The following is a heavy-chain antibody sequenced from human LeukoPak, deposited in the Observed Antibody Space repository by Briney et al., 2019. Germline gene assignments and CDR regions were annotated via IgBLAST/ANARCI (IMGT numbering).Heavy chain of an antibody. CDR1: GGTFSSYA. D-gene: IGHD6-13*01. CDR2: IIPIFGTA. Sequence: SVKVSCKASGGTFSSYAISWVRQAPGQGLEWMGGIIPIFGTANYAQKFQGRVTITADESTSTAYMELSGLRSEDTAVYYCARGGIAAAGSFDYWGQGTLVTVSS. J-gene: IGHJ4*02. CDR3: ARGGIAAAGSFDY. V-gene: IGHV1-69*13.